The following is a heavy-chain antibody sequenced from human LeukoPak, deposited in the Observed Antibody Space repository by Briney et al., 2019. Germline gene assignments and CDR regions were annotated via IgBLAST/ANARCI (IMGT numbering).Heavy chain of an antibody. V-gene: IGHV3-30*18. CDR3: AKGAVAGQSFDY. Sequence: GGSLRLSCAASGFTFSTYDMHWFRQAPGKGLEWVAVISYGGSNKYYADSVKGRFAISRDNSKNTLYLQMSSLGAEDTAVYYCAKGAVAGQSFDYWGQGTLVTVSS. D-gene: IGHD6-19*01. CDR2: ISYGGSNK. CDR1: GFTFSTYD. J-gene: IGHJ4*02.